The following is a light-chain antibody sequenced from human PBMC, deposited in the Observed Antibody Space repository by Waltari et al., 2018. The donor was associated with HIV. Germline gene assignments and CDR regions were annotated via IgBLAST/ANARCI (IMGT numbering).Light chain of an antibody. CDR2: QDT. CDR1: KLGDKY. CDR3: QAWDSSTAVV. J-gene: IGLJ2*01. Sequence: SYELTQPPSVSVSPGQTASITCSGPKLGDKYASWYQQKPGRAPLLGIYQDTKRPSGIPERFSGSNSGNTAALTISGTQAMDEADYYCQAWDSSTAVVFGGGTKLTVL. V-gene: IGLV3-1*01.